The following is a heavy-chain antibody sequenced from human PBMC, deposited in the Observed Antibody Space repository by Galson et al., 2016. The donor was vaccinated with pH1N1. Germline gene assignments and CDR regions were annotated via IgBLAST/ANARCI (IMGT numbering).Heavy chain of an antibody. V-gene: IGHV3-33*01. CDR3: ARTLNYYDGRGSPDY. CDR2: IWHDGSNK. Sequence: SLRLSCAASGFTFSSFGMHWVRQAPGKGLGWVALIWHDGSNKYYADSVKGRFTISRDNSKNTLYLQVNSLRAEDTAVYYCARTLNYYDGRGSPDYWGQGTLVTVSS. D-gene: IGHD3-22*01. CDR1: GFTFSSFG. J-gene: IGHJ4*02.